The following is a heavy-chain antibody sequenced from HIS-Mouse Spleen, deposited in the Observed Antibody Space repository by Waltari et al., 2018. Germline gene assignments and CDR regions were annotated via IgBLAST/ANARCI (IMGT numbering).Heavy chain of an antibody. CDR2: IYYSGST. D-gene: IGHD3-10*01. V-gene: IGHV4-39*07. Sequence: QLQLQESGPGLVKPSETLSLTCTVSGGSISSSSYYWCWPRQPPGKGLEWIGSIYYSGSTYYNPSLKSRVTISVDTSKNQFSLKLSSVTAADTAVYYCARAYYYGSGSYYKGYFDYWGQGTLVTVSS. J-gene: IGHJ4*02. CDR1: GGSISSSSYY. CDR3: ARAYYYGSGSYYKGYFDY.